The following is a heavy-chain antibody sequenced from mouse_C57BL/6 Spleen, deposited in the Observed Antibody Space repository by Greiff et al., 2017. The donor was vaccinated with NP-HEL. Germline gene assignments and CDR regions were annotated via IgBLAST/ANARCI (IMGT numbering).Heavy chain of an antibody. CDR2: INYDGSST. V-gene: IGHV5-16*01. Sequence: EVKLVESEGGLVQPGSSMKLSCTASGFTFSDYYMAWVRQVPEKGLEWVANINYDGSSTYYLDSLKSRFIISRDNAKNILYLQMSSLKSEDTATYYCARGGDSNPFAYWGQGTLVTVSA. J-gene: IGHJ3*01. CDR1: GFTFSDYY. D-gene: IGHD2-5*01. CDR3: ARGGDSNPFAY.